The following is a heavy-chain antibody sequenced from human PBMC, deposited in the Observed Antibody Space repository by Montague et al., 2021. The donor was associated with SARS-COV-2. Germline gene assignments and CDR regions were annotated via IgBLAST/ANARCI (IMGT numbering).Heavy chain of an antibody. J-gene: IGHJ6*02. D-gene: IGHD1-26*01. CDR1: GGSISSGSHY. CDR3: ARRIDYYGIDV. CDR2: IDTSGNT. Sequence: TLSLTCTVSGGSISSGSHYWSWIRQPAGKGLEWIGRIDTSGNTKYXXSLKSRVTISVDTSKNQFSLKLRSVTAADTAVYYCARRIDYYGIDVWGQGTTVTVSS. V-gene: IGHV4-61*02.